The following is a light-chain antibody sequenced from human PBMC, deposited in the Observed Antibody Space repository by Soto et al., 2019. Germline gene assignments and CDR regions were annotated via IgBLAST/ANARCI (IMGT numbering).Light chain of an antibody. J-gene: IGLJ1*01. CDR3: SSYTSSSPYV. V-gene: IGLV2-14*01. CDR2: DVS. Sequence: QSVLTQPASVSGSPGQSITISCTGTSSDVGGYNYVSWYQQHPGKDPKLMIYDVSNRPSGVSNRFSGSKSGNTASLTISGLQAEDEADYYCSSYTSSSPYVFGTGTKLTVL. CDR1: SSDVGGYNY.